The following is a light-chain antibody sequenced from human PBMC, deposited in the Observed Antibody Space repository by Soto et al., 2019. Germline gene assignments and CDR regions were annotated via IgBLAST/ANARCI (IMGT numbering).Light chain of an antibody. CDR3: QQYGMSPWT. V-gene: IGKV3-20*01. CDR2: GAS. J-gene: IGKJ1*01. CDR1: QSVSSSY. Sequence: EIVLTQSPGTLSLSPGERATLSCRASQSVSSSYLAWYQQKPGQAPRLLIYGASSRATGSPDRFSGSGSGTDFTLTISRLGPEDFAVYYCQQYGMSPWTFGQGTKVEIK.